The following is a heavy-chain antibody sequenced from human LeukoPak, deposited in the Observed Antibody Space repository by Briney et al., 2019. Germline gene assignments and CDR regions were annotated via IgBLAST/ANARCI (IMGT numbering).Heavy chain of an antibody. D-gene: IGHD5-18*01. V-gene: IGHV3-11*04. CDR1: GFTFSDYY. J-gene: IGHJ4*02. CDR3: ASRTPPGDSANSFDY. CDR2: ISSSGSTI. Sequence: PGGSLRLSCAASGFTFSDYYMSWIRQAPGKGLEWVSYISSSGSTIYYADSVKGRFTISRDNAKNSLYLQMNSLRAEDTAVYYCASRTPPGDSANSFDYWGQGTLVTVSS.